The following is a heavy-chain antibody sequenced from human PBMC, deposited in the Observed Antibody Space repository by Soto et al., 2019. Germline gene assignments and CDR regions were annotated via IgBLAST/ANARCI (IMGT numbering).Heavy chain of an antibody. CDR1: GFTFSSYE. CDR2: ISSSGSTI. CDR3: ARRPYGMDV. J-gene: IGHJ6*02. V-gene: IGHV3-48*03. Sequence: SLRLYCAASGFTFSSYEINWVRQAPGKGLEWVSYISSSGSTIYYADSVKGRFTISRDNAKNSLYLQMNSLRAEDTAVYYCARRPYGMDVWGQGTTVTVSS.